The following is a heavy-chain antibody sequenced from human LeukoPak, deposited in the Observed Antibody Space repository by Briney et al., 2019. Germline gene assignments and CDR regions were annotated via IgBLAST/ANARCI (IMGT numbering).Heavy chain of an antibody. V-gene: IGHV1-2*02. Sequence: GASVKVSCKASGYTFIGYYMHWVRQAPGQGPEWMGWINPNSGGTNFAQKFQGRVTMTRDTSISTAYMELSSLRSEDTAVYYCARDQFYGSGSYYSHNPNWFDPWGQGTLVTVSS. CDR1: GYTFIGYY. CDR2: INPNSGGT. J-gene: IGHJ5*02. CDR3: ARDQFYGSGSYYSHNPNWFDP. D-gene: IGHD3-10*01.